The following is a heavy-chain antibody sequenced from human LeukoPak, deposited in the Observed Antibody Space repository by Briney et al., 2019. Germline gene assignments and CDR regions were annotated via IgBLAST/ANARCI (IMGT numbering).Heavy chain of an antibody. CDR3: ARRPAQRGYFEY. CDR1: GSIFTTYW. D-gene: IGHD6-25*01. CDR2: IYPGDSET. J-gene: IGHJ4*02. Sequence: GASLQISCQGSGSIFTTYWIAWVRQLPGKGPEWMGMIYPGDSETRHSPSFQGQVTISDDKFISTAYLQWSSLKASDTAMYYCARRPAQRGYFEYWGQGTLVTVSS. V-gene: IGHV5-51*01.